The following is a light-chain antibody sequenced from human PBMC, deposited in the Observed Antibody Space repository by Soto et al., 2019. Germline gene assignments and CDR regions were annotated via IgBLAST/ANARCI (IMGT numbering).Light chain of an antibody. CDR2: DAS. CDR3: QQYGSSGT. CDR1: QTITTN. Sequence: EIVMTQSPATLSVSPGERVTLSCRASQTITTNLAWYQQKPGQAPRLLIYDASTRAADIPDRFSGSGSGTDFTLTISRLEPEDFAVYYCQQYGSSGTFGQGTKVDIK. V-gene: IGKV3-20*01. J-gene: IGKJ1*01.